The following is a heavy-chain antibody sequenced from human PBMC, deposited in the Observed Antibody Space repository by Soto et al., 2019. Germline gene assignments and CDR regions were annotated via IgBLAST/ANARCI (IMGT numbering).Heavy chain of an antibody. Sequence: GGSLRLSCAASGFTFSSVAMAGVRQAPGKGLEWVSAISGSGGSTYYADSVKGRFTISRDNSKNTLYLQMNSLRAEDTAVYYCAKDPVSDYGGNSYWGQGTLVTVSS. CDR2: ISGSGGST. V-gene: IGHV3-23*01. CDR3: AKDPVSDYGGNSY. J-gene: IGHJ4*02. D-gene: IGHD4-17*01. CDR1: GFTFSSVA.